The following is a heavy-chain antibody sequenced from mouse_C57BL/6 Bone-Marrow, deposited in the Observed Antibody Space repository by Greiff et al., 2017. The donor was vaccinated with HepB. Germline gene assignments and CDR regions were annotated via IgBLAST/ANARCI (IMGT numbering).Heavy chain of an antibody. J-gene: IGHJ2*01. CDR1: GYTFTDYE. CDR2: IDPETGGT. Sequence: QVQLQQSGAELERPGASVTLSCKASGYTFTDYEMHWVKQTPVHGLEWIGAIDPETGGTAYNQKFKGKAILTADKSSSTAYMELRSLTSEDSAVYYCTRIIYYYGSVYWGQGTTLTVSS. CDR3: TRIIYYYGSVY. D-gene: IGHD1-1*01. V-gene: IGHV1-15*01.